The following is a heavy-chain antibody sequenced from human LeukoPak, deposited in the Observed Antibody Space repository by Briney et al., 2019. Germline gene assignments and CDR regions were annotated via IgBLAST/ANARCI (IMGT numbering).Heavy chain of an antibody. CDR1: GFTFSGYW. CDR2: INSDGTTT. J-gene: IGHJ4*02. Sequence: GGSLRLSCAASGFTFSGYWMHWVRQAPGKGLVWVSRINSDGTTTSYADSVRGRFTISRDNAKNSLYLQMNSLRAEDTAVYYCARDYDFWSGYPIFDYWGQGTLVTVSS. D-gene: IGHD3-3*01. V-gene: IGHV3-74*01. CDR3: ARDYDFWSGYPIFDY.